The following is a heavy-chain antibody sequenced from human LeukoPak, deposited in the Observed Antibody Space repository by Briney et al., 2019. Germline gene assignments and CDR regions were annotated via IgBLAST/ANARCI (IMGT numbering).Heavy chain of an antibody. D-gene: IGHD3-16*02. V-gene: IGHV4-59*01. CDR1: GGSISSYY. CDR3: ARYIWGSYPTFEDY. J-gene: IGHJ4*02. Sequence: SETLSLTCTVSGGSISSYYWSWIRQPPGKGLEWIGYISYSGSTNYNPSLKSRVTISVDTSKDQLSLKLNSVTAADTAVYYCARYIWGSYPTFEDYWGQGSLVTVSS. CDR2: ISYSGST.